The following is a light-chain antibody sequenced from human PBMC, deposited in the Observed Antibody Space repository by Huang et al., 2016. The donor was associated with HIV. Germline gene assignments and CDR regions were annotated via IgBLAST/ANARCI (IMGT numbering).Light chain of an antibody. Sequence: DIQMTQSPSFMSASVGDRVTITCRASQAISYYFAWYQQKPGKTPKLLISGASTLESGVPSRFSGGGSGTDFRLTLSSLQPEDVATYYCQQYSIPPYAFGQGTKL. CDR3: QQYSIPPYA. V-gene: IGKV1-27*01. CDR1: QAISYY. J-gene: IGKJ2*01. CDR2: GAS.